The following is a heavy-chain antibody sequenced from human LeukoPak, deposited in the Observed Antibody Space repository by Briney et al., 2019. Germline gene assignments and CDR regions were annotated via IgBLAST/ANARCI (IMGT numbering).Heavy chain of an antibody. CDR2: INHSGST. CDR3: ARGHTMVRGVNAWFDP. V-gene: IGHV4-34*01. D-gene: IGHD3-10*01. Sequence: PSETLSLTCAVYGGSFSGYYWSWIRQPPGKGLEWIGEINHSGSTNYNPSLKSRVTISVDTSKNQFSLKLSSVTAADTAVYYCARGHTMVRGVNAWFDPWGQGTLVTVSS. J-gene: IGHJ5*02. CDR1: GGSFSGYY.